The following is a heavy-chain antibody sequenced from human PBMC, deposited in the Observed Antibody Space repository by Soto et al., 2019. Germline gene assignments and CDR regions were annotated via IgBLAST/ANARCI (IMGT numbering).Heavy chain of an antibody. CDR3: VRDGKKTLRDWFEP. CDR2: IYATGTT. CDR1: GASISGFY. Sequence: PSETLSLTCTVSGASISGFYWSWIRKSAGKGLEWIGRIYATGTTDYNPSLKSRVTMSVDTSKKQFSLKLRSVAAADTAVYYCVRDGKKTLRDWFEPWGQGISVTSPQ. D-gene: IGHD1-1*01. V-gene: IGHV4-4*07. J-gene: IGHJ5*02.